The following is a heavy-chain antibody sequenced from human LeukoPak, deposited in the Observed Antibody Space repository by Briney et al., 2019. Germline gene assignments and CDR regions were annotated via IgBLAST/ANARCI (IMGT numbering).Heavy chain of an antibody. J-gene: IGHJ4*02. V-gene: IGHV3-21*01. CDR1: GFTFSSYF. CDR3: ARDRGGAAFDY. Sequence: PGGSLRLSCAASGFTFSSYFMNWVRQAPGQGLEWVSSISSSSSYIYYADSVKGRFTISRDNAKNSPYLQMNSLRAEDTAVYYCARDRGGAAFDYWGQGTLVTVSS. D-gene: IGHD3-16*01. CDR2: ISSSSSYI.